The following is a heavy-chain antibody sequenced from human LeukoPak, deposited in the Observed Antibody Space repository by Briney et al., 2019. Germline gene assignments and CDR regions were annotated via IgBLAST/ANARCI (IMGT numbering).Heavy chain of an antibody. J-gene: IGHJ4*02. Sequence: GESLKISCKGSGYSFTNYWISWVRQMPGKGLEWMGRIDPSDSYTNYSPSFQGHVTISAHKSISTAYLQWSSLKASDTAMYYCARSTYCSGGSCYIDYWGQGTLVTVSS. D-gene: IGHD2-15*01. CDR3: ARSTYCSGGSCYIDY. CDR1: GYSFTNYW. V-gene: IGHV5-10-1*01. CDR2: IDPSDSYT.